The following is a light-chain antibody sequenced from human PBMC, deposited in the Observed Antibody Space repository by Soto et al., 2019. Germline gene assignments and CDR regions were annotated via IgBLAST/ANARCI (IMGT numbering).Light chain of an antibody. Sequence: EVVMTQSPATLSVSPGERATLSCRASQSVDSNLAWYQQKPGQAPRLLIYRASTRAAGIPDTFGGSGSGTEFTLTISRLQSEDFAVYYCQQYNDWPYNFGQGTKLDIK. CDR3: QQYNDWPYN. J-gene: IGKJ2*01. CDR1: QSVDSN. CDR2: RAS. V-gene: IGKV3-15*01.